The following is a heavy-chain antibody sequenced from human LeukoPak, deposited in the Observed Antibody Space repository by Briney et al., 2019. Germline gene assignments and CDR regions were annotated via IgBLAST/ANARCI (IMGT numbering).Heavy chain of an antibody. D-gene: IGHD3-10*01. Sequence: ASVKVSCKASGYTFTSYDINWVRQATGQGLEWMGWMNPNSGNTGYAQKFQGRITITRNTSISTAYMELSSLRSGDTAVYYCARASGSGSVSSPYYFDYWGQGTLVTVSS. CDR1: GYTFTSYD. CDR2: MNPNSGNT. CDR3: ARASGSGSVSSPYYFDY. J-gene: IGHJ4*02. V-gene: IGHV1-8*03.